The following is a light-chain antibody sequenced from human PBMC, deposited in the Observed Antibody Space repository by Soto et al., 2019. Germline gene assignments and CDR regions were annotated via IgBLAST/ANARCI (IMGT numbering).Light chain of an antibody. CDR1: QSVSSNY. J-gene: IGKJ5*01. Sequence: EIVLTQAPGTLSLSPGERATLSCRARQSVSSNYLAWYQQKPGQAPRLLFYGASTRATGIADRFSGSGSGTDFTLTISRLEPEDFAVYYCQQYGSSSITFGQGTRLEI. CDR2: GAS. V-gene: IGKV3-20*01. CDR3: QQYGSSSIT.